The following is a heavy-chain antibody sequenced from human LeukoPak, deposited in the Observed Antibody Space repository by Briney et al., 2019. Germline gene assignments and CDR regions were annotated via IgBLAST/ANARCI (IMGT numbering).Heavy chain of an antibody. CDR2: IYHSGST. Sequence: SETLSLTCAVYGGSFSGYYWSWIRQPPGKGLEWIGSIYHSGSTYYNPSLKSRVTISVDTSKNQFSLKLSSVTAADTAVYYCARAPYYYGSGSYIYFDYWGQGTLVTVSS. CDR3: ARAPYYYGSGSYIYFDY. D-gene: IGHD3-10*01. V-gene: IGHV4-34*01. J-gene: IGHJ4*02. CDR1: GGSFSGYY.